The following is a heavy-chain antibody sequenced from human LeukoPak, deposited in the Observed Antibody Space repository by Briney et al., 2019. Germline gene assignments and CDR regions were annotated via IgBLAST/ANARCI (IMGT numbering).Heavy chain of an antibody. D-gene: IGHD6-19*01. CDR2: FDPEDGET. J-gene: IGHJ6*02. Sequence: GASVRVSCKVSGYTLTELSMHWVRQAPGKGLEWMGGFDPEDGETIYAQKFRGRVTMTEDTSTDTAYMELSSLRSEDTAVYYCATLYSSGPKYYGMDVWGQGTTVTVSS. V-gene: IGHV1-24*01. CDR1: GYTLTELS. CDR3: ATLYSSGPKYYGMDV.